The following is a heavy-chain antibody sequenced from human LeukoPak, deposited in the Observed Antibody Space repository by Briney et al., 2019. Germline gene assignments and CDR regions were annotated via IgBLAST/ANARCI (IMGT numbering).Heavy chain of an antibody. J-gene: IGHJ6*03. CDR3: AGDGRGPAAGIDYMDV. CDR1: GFTFSSYW. D-gene: IGHD6-13*01. CDR2: IKQDGSEK. Sequence: GGSLRLSCAASGFTFSSYWMSWVRQAPGKGLEWVANIKQDGSEKYYVDSVKGRFTISRDNAKNSLYLQMNSLRAEDTAVYYCAGDGRGPAAGIDYMDVWGKGTTVTVSS. V-gene: IGHV3-7*01.